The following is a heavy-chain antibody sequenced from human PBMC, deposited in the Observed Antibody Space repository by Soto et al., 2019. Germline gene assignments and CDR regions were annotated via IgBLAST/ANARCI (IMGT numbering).Heavy chain of an antibody. CDR3: AREGYCSSTSCYSFDY. J-gene: IGHJ4*02. Sequence: EVQLVESGGGWVQPGGSLRLSCAASGFTFSSYAMHWVRQAPGKGLEYVSAISSNGGSTYYANSVKGRFTISRDNSKNTLYLQLGSLRAEDMAVYYCAREGYCSSTSCYSFDYWGQGNGVTVSS. V-gene: IGHV3-64*01. CDR2: ISSNGGST. CDR1: GFTFSSYA. D-gene: IGHD2-2*01.